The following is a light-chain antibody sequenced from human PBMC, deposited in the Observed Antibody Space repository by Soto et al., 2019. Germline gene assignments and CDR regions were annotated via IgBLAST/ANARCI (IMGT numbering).Light chain of an antibody. Sequence: QSALTQPASVSGSPGQSITISCTGASSDIDGYNSVSWYQQHPGKAPQLMIYDVSYRPSGISSRFSGSKSGNTASLTISGLQAEDEADYYCSSYTSSSTRVFGGGTKLTVL. CDR1: SSDIDGYNS. J-gene: IGLJ2*01. CDR2: DVS. CDR3: SSYTSSSTRV. V-gene: IGLV2-14*01.